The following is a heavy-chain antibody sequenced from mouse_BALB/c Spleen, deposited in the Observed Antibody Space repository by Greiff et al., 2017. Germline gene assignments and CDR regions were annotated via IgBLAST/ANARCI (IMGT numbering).Heavy chain of an antibody. Sequence: EVQLQQSGPELVKPGASVKISCKASGYTFTDYNMHWVKQSHGKSLEWIGYIYPYNGGTGYNQKFKSKATLTVDNSSSTAYMELRSLTSEDSAVYYCARDGRWYFDVWGAGTTVTVSS. CDR3: ARDGRWYFDV. CDR2: IYPYNGGT. J-gene: IGHJ1*01. CDR1: GYTFTDYN. V-gene: IGHV1S29*02.